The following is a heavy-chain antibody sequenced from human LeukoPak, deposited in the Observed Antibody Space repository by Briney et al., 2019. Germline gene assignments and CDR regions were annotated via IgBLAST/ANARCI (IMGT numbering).Heavy chain of an antibody. V-gene: IGHV4-31*03. CDR2: IYYSGST. CDR3: AKYQSRLWFGDSNWFDP. CDR1: GGSISSGGYY. D-gene: IGHD3-10*01. J-gene: IGHJ5*02. Sequence: SETLSLTCTVSGGSISSGGYYWSWIRQHPGKGLEWIGYIYYSGSTYYNPSLKSRVTISVDTSKNQFSLKLSSVTAADTAVYYCAKYQSRLWFGDSNWFDPWGQGTLVTVSS.